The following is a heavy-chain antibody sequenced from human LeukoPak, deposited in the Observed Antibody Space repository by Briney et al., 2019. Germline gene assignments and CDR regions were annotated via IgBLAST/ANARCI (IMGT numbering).Heavy chain of an antibody. CDR1: GFTFSTYS. CDR2: ISGGGDNR. J-gene: IGHJ4*02. D-gene: IGHD6-19*01. CDR3: AKDFNPRYSSGWFFDY. V-gene: IGHV3-23*01. Sequence: GGSLRLSCAASGFTFSTYSMTWVRQAPGKGLEWVSIISGGGDNRYYADSVKGRFTISRDNSKNTLYLQMNSLRAEDTAVYYCAKDFNPRYSSGWFFDYWGQGTLVTVSS.